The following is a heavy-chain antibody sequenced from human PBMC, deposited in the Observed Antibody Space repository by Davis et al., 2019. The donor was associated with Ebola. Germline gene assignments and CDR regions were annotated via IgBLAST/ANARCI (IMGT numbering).Heavy chain of an antibody. Sequence: AASVKVSCKASGYTFTGYYMHWVRQAPGQGLEWMGWINPNSGGTNYAQKFQSWVTMTRDTSISTAYMELSSLRSEDTAVYYCARDSSSSSEDYWGQGTLVTVSS. CDR2: INPNSGGT. CDR3: ARDSSSSSEDY. V-gene: IGHV1-2*04. D-gene: IGHD6-6*01. CDR1: GYTFTGYY. J-gene: IGHJ4*02.